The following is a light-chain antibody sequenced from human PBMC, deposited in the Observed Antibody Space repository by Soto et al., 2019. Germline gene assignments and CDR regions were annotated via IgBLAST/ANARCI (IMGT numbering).Light chain of an antibody. Sequence: QSVLTQPPSVSGAPGQSVTISCIGSGSNIGAGYKVHWYQQLPGVAPKLLIFDTINRPSGVPGRFSGSKSGASASLAITGLLPEDEADFFCQSFDTNLNAVLFGGGTQLTVL. CDR3: QSFDTNLNAVL. V-gene: IGLV1-40*01. J-gene: IGLJ2*01. CDR1: GSNIGAGYK. CDR2: DTI.